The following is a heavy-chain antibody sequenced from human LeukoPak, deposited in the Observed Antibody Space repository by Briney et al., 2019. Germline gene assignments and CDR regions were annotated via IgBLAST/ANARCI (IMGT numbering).Heavy chain of an antibody. CDR1: GFTFDDYA. Sequence: GRSLRLSCAASGFTFDDYAMHWVRQAPGEGLEWVSGISWNSGSIGYADSVKGRFTISRDNAKNSLYLQMNSLRAEDTALYYCAKTSMVRGKYYLDYWGQGTLVTVSS. CDR3: AKTSMVRGKYYLDY. J-gene: IGHJ4*02. D-gene: IGHD3-10*01. V-gene: IGHV3-9*01. CDR2: ISWNSGSI.